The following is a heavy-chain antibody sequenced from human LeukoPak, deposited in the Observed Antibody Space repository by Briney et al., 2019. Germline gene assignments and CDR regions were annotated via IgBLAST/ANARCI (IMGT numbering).Heavy chain of an antibody. CDR1: GGSISSSNYY. J-gene: IGHJ4*02. Sequence: PSETLSLTCTVSGGSISSSNYYWGWIRQPPGKGLEWIGTISYSGSTYYNPSLKSRITISVDTSKNQFSLRLSSVTAADTSLYYCARNIQGANVRDYWGQGTLVTVPS. CDR2: ISYSGST. V-gene: IGHV4-39*01. CDR3: ARNIQGANVRDY. D-gene: IGHD2/OR15-2a*01.